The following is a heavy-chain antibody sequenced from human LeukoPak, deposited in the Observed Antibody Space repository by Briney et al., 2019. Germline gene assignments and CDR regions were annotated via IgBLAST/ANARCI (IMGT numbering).Heavy chain of an antibody. CDR1: GYSFTSYW. V-gene: IGHV5-51*01. D-gene: IGHD4-17*01. Sequence: GESPKISCKGSGYSFTSYWIGWVRQMPGKGLEWMGIIYPGDSDTRYSPSFQGQVTISADKSIRTAYLQWSSLKASDTAIYYCAGHHDYGDYGCFDYWGQGTLVTVSS. J-gene: IGHJ4*02. CDR3: AGHHDYGDYGCFDY. CDR2: IYPGDSDT.